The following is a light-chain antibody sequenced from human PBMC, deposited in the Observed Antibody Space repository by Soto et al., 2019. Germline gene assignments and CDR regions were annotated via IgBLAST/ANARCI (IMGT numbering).Light chain of an antibody. Sequence: QSVLTQPPSASGSPGQSVTISCSGTSKDVGDNDHVSWYQQHPGKAPKLLISEVNKRPSGVPDRFSGSKSDNTASLTVAGLRAEDEADYYCSSYTARGVFGGGTKLTVL. CDR1: SKDVGDNDH. J-gene: IGLJ3*02. CDR2: EVN. V-gene: IGLV2-8*01. CDR3: SSYTARGV.